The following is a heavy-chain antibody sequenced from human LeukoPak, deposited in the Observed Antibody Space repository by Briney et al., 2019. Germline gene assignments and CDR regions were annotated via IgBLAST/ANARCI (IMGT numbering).Heavy chain of an antibody. D-gene: IGHD3-3*01. CDR2: ISYDGSNK. CDR3: AKLQYDFWSGFDY. Sequence: GGSLRLSCAASGFTFSSYAMHWVRQAPGKGLEWVAVISYDGSNKYYADSVKGRFTISRDNSKNTLYLQMNSLRAEDTAVYYCAKLQYDFWSGFDYWGQGTLVTVSS. CDR1: GFTFSSYA. J-gene: IGHJ4*02. V-gene: IGHV3-30-3*01.